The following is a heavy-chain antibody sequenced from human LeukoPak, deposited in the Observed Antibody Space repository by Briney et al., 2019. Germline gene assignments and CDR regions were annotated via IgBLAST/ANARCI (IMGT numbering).Heavy chain of an antibody. D-gene: IGHD5-18*01. J-gene: IGHJ4*02. CDR2: ISYDGSNK. Sequence: GRFLRLSCAASGFTFSSYAMHWVRQAPGKGLEWVAVISYDGSNKYYADSVKGRFTISRDNSKNTLYLQMNSLRAEDTAVYYCARGGYSYGHDYWGQGTLVTVSS. CDR3: ARGGYSYGHDY. V-gene: IGHV3-30-3*01. CDR1: GFTFSSYA.